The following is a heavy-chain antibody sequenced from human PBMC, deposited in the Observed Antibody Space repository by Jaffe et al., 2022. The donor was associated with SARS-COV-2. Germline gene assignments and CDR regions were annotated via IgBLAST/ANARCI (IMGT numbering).Heavy chain of an antibody. D-gene: IGHD4-17*01. Sequence: EVQLVESGGVVVQPGGSLRLSCAASGFTFDDYAMHWVRQAPGKGLEWVSLISWDGGSTYYADSVKGRFTISRDNSKNSLYLQMNSLRAEDTALYYCAKDMSTVTTGSPLDVWGKGTTVTVSS. CDR1: GFTFDDYA. J-gene: IGHJ6*04. CDR3: AKDMSTVTTGSPLDV. CDR2: ISWDGGST. V-gene: IGHV3-43D*03.